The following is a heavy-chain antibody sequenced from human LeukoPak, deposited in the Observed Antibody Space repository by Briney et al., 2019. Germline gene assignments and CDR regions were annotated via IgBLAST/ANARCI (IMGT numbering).Heavy chain of an antibody. D-gene: IGHD3-22*01. Sequence: GASVKVSCKASGYTFTGYYMHWVRQAPGQGLEWMGWINPNSGGTNYAQKFQGRVTMTRDTSISTAYMELSRLRSDDTAVYYCARDGVDYYDSSVGAPNFDYWGQGTLVTVSP. V-gene: IGHV1-2*02. CDR1: GYTFTGYY. CDR3: ARDGVDYYDSSVGAPNFDY. CDR2: INPNSGGT. J-gene: IGHJ4*02.